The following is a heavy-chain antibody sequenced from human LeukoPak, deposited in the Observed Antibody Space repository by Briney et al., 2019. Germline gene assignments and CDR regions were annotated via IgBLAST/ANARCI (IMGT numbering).Heavy chain of an antibody. J-gene: IGHJ4*02. V-gene: IGHV1-18*01. CDR3: ARLATRGRSSGYDFDY. Sequence: ASVKVSCKTSGYTFSGHGITWVRQAPGQGLEWMGWVSGYNGNTNYAQNVQGRVTMTRNTSISTAYMELSSLKSEDTAVYYCARLATRGRSSGYDFDYWGQGTLVTVSS. CDR1: GYTFSGHG. D-gene: IGHD5-12*01. CDR2: VSGYNGNT.